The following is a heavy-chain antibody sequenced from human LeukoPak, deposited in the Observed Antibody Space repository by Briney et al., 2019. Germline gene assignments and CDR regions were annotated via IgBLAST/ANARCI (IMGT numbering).Heavy chain of an antibody. CDR1: GFTFNNYG. D-gene: IGHD6-19*01. CDR3: ARAAAETGAFRDNWFDP. V-gene: IGHV3-30*02. Sequence: GGSLRLSCAASGFTFNNYGMHWVRQAPGKGLEWVAFIRYNGNNQYYADSVKGRFTISRDNSKNTVYLQMNSLRAEDTALYYCARAAAETGAFRDNWFDPWGQGTLVTVSS. CDR2: IRYNGNNQ. J-gene: IGHJ5*02.